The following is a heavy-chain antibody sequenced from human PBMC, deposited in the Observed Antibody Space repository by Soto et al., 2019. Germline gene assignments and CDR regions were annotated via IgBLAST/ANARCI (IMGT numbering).Heavy chain of an antibody. CDR1: GFTFSSYP. Sequence: GGSLRLSCAASGFTFSSYPMSWVRQAPGQELEWVSAISGIGSSTYYADSVKGRFTISRDNSKNTLYLQMNSLKAEDTAVYYCAKYGSGYLNWFDPWGQGTLVTVSS. CDR3: AKYGSGYLNWFDP. J-gene: IGHJ5*02. D-gene: IGHD3-22*01. V-gene: IGHV3-23*01. CDR2: ISGIGSST.